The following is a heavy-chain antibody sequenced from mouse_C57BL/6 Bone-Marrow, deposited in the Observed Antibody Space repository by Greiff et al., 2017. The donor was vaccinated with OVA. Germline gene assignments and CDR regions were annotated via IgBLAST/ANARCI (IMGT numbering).Heavy chain of an antibody. V-gene: IGHV1-50*01. CDR1: GYTFTSYW. CDR2: IDPSDSYT. CDR3: ASAVFAY. Sequence: QVQLQQPGAELVKPGASVKLSCKASGYTFTSYWMQWVKQRPGQGLEWIGEIDPSDSYTNYNQKFKGMATLTVDTSSSTADMQLSSLTSEDSAVYYCASAVFAYGGQGTLVTVSS. J-gene: IGHJ3*01.